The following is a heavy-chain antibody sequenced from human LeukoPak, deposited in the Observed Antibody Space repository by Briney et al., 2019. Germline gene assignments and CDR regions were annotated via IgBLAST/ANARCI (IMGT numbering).Heavy chain of an antibody. J-gene: IGHJ6*02. D-gene: IGHD5-18*01. CDR1: GFTFSSYA. CDR3: ARIRRGYSSSDYYYGMDV. CDR2: ISSSSSTI. V-gene: IGHV3-48*01. Sequence: PGGSLRLSCAASGFTFSSYAMSWVRQAPGKGLEWVSYISSSSSTIYYADSVKGRFTISRDNAKNSLYLQMNSLRAEDTAVYYCARIRRGYSSSDYYYGMDVWGQGTTVTVSS.